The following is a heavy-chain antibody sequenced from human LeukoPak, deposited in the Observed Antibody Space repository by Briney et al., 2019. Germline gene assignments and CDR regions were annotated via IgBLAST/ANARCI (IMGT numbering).Heavy chain of an antibody. CDR3: ARYRVGAYCGGDCYSSDY. CDR1: GGSISSYY. J-gene: IGHJ4*02. D-gene: IGHD2-21*02. CDR2: IYYSGST. Sequence: SEALSLTCTVSGGSISSYYWSWIRQPPGKGLEWIGYIYYSGSTNYNPSLKSRVTISVDTSKNQFSLKLSSVTAADTAVYYCARYRVGAYCGGDCYSSDYWGQGTLVTVSS. V-gene: IGHV4-59*08.